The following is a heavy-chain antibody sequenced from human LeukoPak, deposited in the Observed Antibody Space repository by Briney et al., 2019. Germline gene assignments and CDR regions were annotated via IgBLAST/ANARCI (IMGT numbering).Heavy chain of an antibody. CDR1: GGSISSYS. V-gene: IGHV4-59*01. CDR3: AGGSGGYLEHAFDM. CDR2: IYCSGST. J-gene: IGHJ3*02. D-gene: IGHD3-22*01. Sequence: PSETLSLTCTVSGGSISSYSWKWIRQPPGKGLEYIGSIYCSGSTNYNPSLRSRVTISVDTSKSQFSLKLSSVTAADTAVYYCAGGSGGYLEHAFDMWGQGTMVTVSS.